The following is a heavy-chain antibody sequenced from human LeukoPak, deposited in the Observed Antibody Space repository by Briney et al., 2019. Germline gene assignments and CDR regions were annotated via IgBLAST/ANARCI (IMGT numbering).Heavy chain of an antibody. CDR2: INPNTGDT. D-gene: IGHD5-18*01. CDR1: GYTFTAYY. Sequence: ASVKVSCKASGYTFTAYYMHWVRQAPGQGLEWMGWINPNTGDTNYAQNFQGRVTMNRDKSISTAYMELSSLRSDDTAGYYCARSADGYTCGHFDLWGRGTVVTVP. CDR3: ARSADGYTCGHFDL. J-gene: IGHJ4*02. V-gene: IGHV1-2*02.